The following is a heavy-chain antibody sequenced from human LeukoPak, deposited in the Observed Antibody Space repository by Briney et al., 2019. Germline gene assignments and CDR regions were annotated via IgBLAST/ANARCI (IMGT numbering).Heavy chain of an antibody. CDR2: IYYSGST. CDR1: GGSISSYY. CDR3: ARDCSSTSCYGTSDY. D-gene: IGHD2-2*01. J-gene: IGHJ4*02. V-gene: IGHV4-59*01. Sequence: SETLSLTCTVSGGSISSYYWSWIRQPPGKGLEWIGYIYYSGSTNYNPSLKSRVTISVDTSKNQFSLKLSSVTAADTAVYYCARDCSSTSCYGTSDYWGQGTLVTVSS.